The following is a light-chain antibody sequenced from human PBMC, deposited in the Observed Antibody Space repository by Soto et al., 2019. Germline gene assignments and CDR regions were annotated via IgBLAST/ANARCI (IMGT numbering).Light chain of an antibody. V-gene: IGLV1-40*01. CDR1: SSNIGAGYD. CDR3: QSYDSSRSGWRV. Sequence: QSVLTQPPSVSGAPGQRVTISCTGSSSNIGAGYDVHWYQQLPGTAPKLLIYGNSNRPSGVPDRFSGSKSGTSASLAITGLQAEDEADYYCQSYDSSRSGWRVFGTGTKVTVL. J-gene: IGLJ1*01. CDR2: GNS.